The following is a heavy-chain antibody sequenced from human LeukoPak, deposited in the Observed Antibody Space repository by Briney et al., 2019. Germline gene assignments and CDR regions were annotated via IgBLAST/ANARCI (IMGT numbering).Heavy chain of an antibody. CDR1: GYTFTSYG. V-gene: IGHV1-18*01. J-gene: IGHJ4*02. CDR3: ARGDYYYDSSGYRRYFDY. CDR2: ISAYNGNT. Sequence: GASVKVSCKSSGYTFTSYGISWVRQAPGQGLEWMGWISAYNGNTNYAQKLQGRVTMTTDTSTSTAYMELRSLRSDDTAVYYCARGDYYYDSSGYRRYFDYWGQGTLVTVSS. D-gene: IGHD3-22*01.